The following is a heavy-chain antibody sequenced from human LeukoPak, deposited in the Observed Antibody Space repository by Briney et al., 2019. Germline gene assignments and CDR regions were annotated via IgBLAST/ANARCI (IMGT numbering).Heavy chain of an antibody. D-gene: IGHD2-2*01. CDR2: ISGSGGST. Sequence: GGSLRLSCAASGFTFSTYAMSWVRQAPGKGLEWVSGISGSGGSTYYADSVKGRFTISRDNSKNTLYLQMNRLRAEDTAVYYCAKRYCTSTKCYQLDYWGQGTLVTVSS. CDR1: GFTFSTYA. J-gene: IGHJ4*02. CDR3: AKRYCTSTKCYQLDY. V-gene: IGHV3-23*01.